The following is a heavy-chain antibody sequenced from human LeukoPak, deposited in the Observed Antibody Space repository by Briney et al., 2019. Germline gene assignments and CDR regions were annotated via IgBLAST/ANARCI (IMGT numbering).Heavy chain of an antibody. Sequence: PGRSLRLSCTASGFTFGDYAMSWVRQAPGKGLEWVGFIRSKAYGGTTEYAASVKGRFTISRDDSKSIAYLQMNSLKTEDTAVYYCTRPKRITIFGVVSSGYWGQGTLVTVSS. CDR2: IRSKAYGGTT. V-gene: IGHV3-49*04. D-gene: IGHD3-3*01. CDR1: GFTFGDYA. J-gene: IGHJ4*02. CDR3: TRPKRITIFGVVSSGY.